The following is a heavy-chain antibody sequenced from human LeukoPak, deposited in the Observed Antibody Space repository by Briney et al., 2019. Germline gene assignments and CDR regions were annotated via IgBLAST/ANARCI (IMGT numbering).Heavy chain of an antibody. CDR2: ITTSGHTK. J-gene: IGHJ5*02. Sequence: GGSLRLSCAASGFDLRTYEMNWVRQAPGKGLEWIADITTSGHTKNYADSVKGRFSISRDNARTSLYLQMHSLRVEDTGVYYCARGDPHADLWGQGTLVTVSS. CDR1: GFDLRTYE. CDR3: ARGDPHADL. V-gene: IGHV3-48*03. D-gene: IGHD5-24*01.